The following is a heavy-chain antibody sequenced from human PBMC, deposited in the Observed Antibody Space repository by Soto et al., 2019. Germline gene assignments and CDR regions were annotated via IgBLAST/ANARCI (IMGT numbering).Heavy chain of an antibody. CDR3: ARAAYYDSPPVPPLRMPPLYYYYYGMDV. J-gene: IGHJ6*02. V-gene: IGHV1-69*13. D-gene: IGHD3-3*01. CDR2: IIPIFGTA. CDR1: GGTFSSYA. Sequence: GASVKVSCKASGGTFSSYAISWVRQAPGQGLEWMGGIIPIFGTANYAQKFQGRVTITADESTSTAYMELSSLRSEDTAVYYCARAAYYDSPPVPPLRMPPLYYYYYGMDVWGQGTTVTVSS.